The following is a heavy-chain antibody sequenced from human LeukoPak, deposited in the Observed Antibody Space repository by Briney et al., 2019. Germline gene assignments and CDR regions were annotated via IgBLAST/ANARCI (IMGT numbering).Heavy chain of an antibody. J-gene: IGHJ5*02. Sequence: GGSLTRSSPVSGFTFSNYYMSCIRQPPVHGLDCDSYISRRTRHGNRRSVTIFYANSVKGRFTISTGCTNNSLHLQMNFLRVQKPAVYYCACDQPYCYRGAYYPWGQGTVVTVSS. CDR3: ACDQPYCYRGAYYP. D-gene: IGHD3-3*01. V-gene: IGHV3-11*01. CDR1: GFTFSNYY. CDR2: ISRRTRHGNRRSVTI.